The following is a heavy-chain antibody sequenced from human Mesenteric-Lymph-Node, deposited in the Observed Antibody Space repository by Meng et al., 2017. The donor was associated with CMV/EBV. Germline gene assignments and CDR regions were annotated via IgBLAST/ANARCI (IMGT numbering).Heavy chain of an antibody. Sequence: GGSLRLSCAASGFTFSSYGMNWVRQAPGKGLEWVSSISSSSSYIYYADSVKGRFTISRDNAKNSLYLQMNSLRAEDTAVYYCAREYDFWSGYYRAAFFDYWGQGTLVTVSS. CDR1: GFTFSSYG. J-gene: IGHJ4*02. V-gene: IGHV3-21*01. CDR2: ISSSSSYI. D-gene: IGHD3-3*01. CDR3: AREYDFWSGYYRAAFFDY.